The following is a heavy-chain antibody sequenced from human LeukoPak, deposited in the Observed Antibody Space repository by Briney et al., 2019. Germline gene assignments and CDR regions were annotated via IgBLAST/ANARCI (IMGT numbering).Heavy chain of an antibody. V-gene: IGHV3-7*01. D-gene: IGHD4-17*01. Sequence: GGSLRLSCAASGFTFSSYWMSWVRQAPGKGLEWVANIKQVGSEKYYVDSVKGRFTISRDNAKNSLYLQMNSLRAEDTAVYYCAREFDDYGDYDAFDIWGQGTMVTVSS. CDR3: AREFDDYGDYDAFDI. CDR1: GFTFSSYW. CDR2: IKQVGSEK. J-gene: IGHJ3*02.